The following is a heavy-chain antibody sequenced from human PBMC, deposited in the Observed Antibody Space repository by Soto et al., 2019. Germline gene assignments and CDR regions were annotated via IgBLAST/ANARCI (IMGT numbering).Heavy chain of an antibody. CDR1: GFTFSSYG. Sequence: QVQLVESGGGVVQPGRSLRLSCAASGFTFSSYGMHWVRQAPGKGLEWVAVISYDGSNKYYADSVKGRFTISRDNSKNTLYLQMNSLRAEDTAVYYCAKDRGQWLDYYYYGMDVWGQGNTVTVSS. CDR2: ISYDGSNK. CDR3: AKDRGQWLDYYYYGMDV. J-gene: IGHJ6*02. V-gene: IGHV3-30*18. D-gene: IGHD6-19*01.